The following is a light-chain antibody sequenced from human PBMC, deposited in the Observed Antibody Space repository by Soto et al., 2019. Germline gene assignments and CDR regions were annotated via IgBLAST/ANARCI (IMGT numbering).Light chain of an antibody. CDR3: QQSYTAPSIT. CDR1: QTISNY. V-gene: IGKV1-39*01. CDR2: AAS. Sequence: DIQMTQSPSSVSAYLGDRVTITCRASQTISNYLNWYQQKSGRATELLVYAASNLQSGVPSRFSGSGSGTDFTLSISSLQPEDFATYYCQQSYTAPSITFGQGTRLEIK. J-gene: IGKJ5*01.